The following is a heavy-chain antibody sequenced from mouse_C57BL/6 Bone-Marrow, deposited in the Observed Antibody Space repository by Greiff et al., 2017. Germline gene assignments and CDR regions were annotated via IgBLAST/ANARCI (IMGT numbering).Heavy chain of an antibody. Sequence: QVQLQQPGTELVKPGASGYTFTSYWMHWVKQRPGQGLEWIGNINPSNGGTNYNEKFKSKATLTVDKSSSTAYMQLSSLTSEDSAVYYCARSNWAFGYWGQGTSVTVSS. CDR1: GYTFTSYW. J-gene: IGHJ4*01. CDR2: INPSNGGT. CDR3: ARSNWAFGY. V-gene: IGHV1-53*01. D-gene: IGHD4-1*01.